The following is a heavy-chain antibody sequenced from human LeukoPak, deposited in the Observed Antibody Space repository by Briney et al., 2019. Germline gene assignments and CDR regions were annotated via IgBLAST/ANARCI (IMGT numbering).Heavy chain of an antibody. CDR3: ARDQEGFDY. CDR2: IYTRDGST. Sequence: ASVKVSCKASGYTFTSNYIHWVRQAPGQGLEWMGMIYTRDGSTSYAQKFQGRVTVTRDTSTSTVHMELSGLRSEDTAVYYCARDQEGFDYWGQGTLVTVSS. V-gene: IGHV1-46*01. J-gene: IGHJ4*02. CDR1: GYTFTSNY.